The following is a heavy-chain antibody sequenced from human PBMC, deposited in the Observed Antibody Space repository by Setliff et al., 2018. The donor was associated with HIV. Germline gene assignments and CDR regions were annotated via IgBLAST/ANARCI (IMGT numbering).Heavy chain of an antibody. V-gene: IGHV3-11*04. CDR1: GFFFSDHY. Sequence: GGSLRLSCAVSGFFFSDHYMSWIRQAPGKGLEWVSYISFSGNTIYYRDSVRGRFTIARDNARNSLYLQLSSLRVEDTALYYCVRDQQGYDNQPDPYHYYGMDVWGQGTTVTVSS. CDR3: VRDQQGYDNQPDPYHYYGMDV. D-gene: IGHD2-15*01. J-gene: IGHJ6*02. CDR2: ISFSGNTI.